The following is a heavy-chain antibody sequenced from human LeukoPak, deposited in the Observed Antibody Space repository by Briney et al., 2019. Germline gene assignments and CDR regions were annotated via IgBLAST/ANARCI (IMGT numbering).Heavy chain of an antibody. D-gene: IGHD3-22*01. CDR1: GFTVSSNY. V-gene: IGHV3-53*01. Sequence: TGGSLRLSCAASGFTVSSNYMSWVRQAPGKGLEWVSVIYSGGSTYYADSVKGRFTISRDNSKNTLYLQMNSLRAEDTAVYYCAKGYYYDSGPPDYWGQGTLVTVSS. CDR2: IYSGGST. CDR3: AKGYYYDSGPPDY. J-gene: IGHJ4*02.